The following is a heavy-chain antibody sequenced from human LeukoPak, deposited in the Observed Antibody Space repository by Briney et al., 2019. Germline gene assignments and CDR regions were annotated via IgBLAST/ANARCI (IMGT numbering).Heavy chain of an antibody. CDR1: GLTFSSSW. Sequence: GGSLRLSCAVSGLTFSSSWIDRVRQAPGKGLEWVASINPDGNKKYSADSVKGRFTISRDNSKNTLYLQMNSLRAEDTAVYYCARDQYSSGWYEDYWGQGTLVTVSS. CDR3: ARDQYSSGWYEDY. V-gene: IGHV3-7*03. D-gene: IGHD6-19*01. J-gene: IGHJ4*02. CDR2: INPDGNKK.